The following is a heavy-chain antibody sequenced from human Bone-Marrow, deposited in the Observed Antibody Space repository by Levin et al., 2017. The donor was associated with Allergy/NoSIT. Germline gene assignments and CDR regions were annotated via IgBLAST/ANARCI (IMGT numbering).Heavy chain of an antibody. Sequence: SETLSLTCTVSGASFSSDEYYWTWIRQPPGKGLEWIGYIYYSGSTYDNPSLEGRVTISVDTSKKQFSLKLKSVTAADAAVYFCARLVSFGGVVSDYYYGMDVWGQGTTVIVSS. CDR3: ARLVSFGGVVSDYYYGMDV. D-gene: IGHD3-16*01. CDR1: GASFSSDEYY. CDR2: IYYSGST. J-gene: IGHJ6*02. V-gene: IGHV4-30-4*01.